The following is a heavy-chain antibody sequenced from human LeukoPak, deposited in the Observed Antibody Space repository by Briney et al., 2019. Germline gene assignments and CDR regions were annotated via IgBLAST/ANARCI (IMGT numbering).Heavy chain of an antibody. J-gene: IGHJ4*02. CDR3: ARHKYCSGGSCYWPLDY. CDR1: GYSFTSYW. D-gene: IGHD2-15*01. Sequence: GESLKISCKGSGYSFTSYWIGWVRQMPGKGLEWMGIIYPGDSDTRYSPSFQGQVTISADKSIGTAYLQWSSLKASDTAMYYCARHKYCSGGSCYWPLDYWGQGTLVTVSS. V-gene: IGHV5-51*01. CDR2: IYPGDSDT.